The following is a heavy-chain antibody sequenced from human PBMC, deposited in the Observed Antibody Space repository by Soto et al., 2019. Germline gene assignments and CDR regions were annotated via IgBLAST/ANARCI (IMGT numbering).Heavy chain of an antibody. CDR1: GFSFSAFS. J-gene: IGHJ3*01. CDR3: AREGGRHCSPTRCYNAFDV. CDR2: ISSTSNTI. V-gene: IGHV3-48*02. D-gene: IGHD2-2*02. Sequence: LRLSCTSSGFSFSAFSMNWVRQAPGRGLEWVSYISSTSNTIYYADSVKGRFTISRDNAKNSLSLRMDSLRDEDTAVYYCAREGGRHCSPTRCYNAFDVWGQGTMVTVSS.